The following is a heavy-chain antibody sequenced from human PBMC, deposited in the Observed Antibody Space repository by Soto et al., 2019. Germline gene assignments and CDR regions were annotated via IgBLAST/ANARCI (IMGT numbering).Heavy chain of an antibody. CDR1: GFTFSNAW. CDR3: TTVPYLYCSSTSCYNFGSIWYGVDY. CDR2: IKSKTDGGTT. D-gene: IGHD2-2*02. Sequence: EVQLVESGGGLVKPGGSLRLSCAASGFTFSNAWMNWVRQAPGKGLEWVGRIKSKTDGGTTDYAAPVKGRFTISRDDSKNTLYLQMNSLKTEDTAVYYCTTVPYLYCSSTSCYNFGSIWYGVDYWGQGTLVTVSS. V-gene: IGHV3-15*07. J-gene: IGHJ4*02.